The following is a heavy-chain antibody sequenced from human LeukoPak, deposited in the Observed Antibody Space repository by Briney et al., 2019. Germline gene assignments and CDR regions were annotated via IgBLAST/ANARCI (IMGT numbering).Heavy chain of an antibody. CDR2: INRDGSNT. J-gene: IGHJ4*02. D-gene: IGHD5-18*01. Sequence: GGSLRLSCAASGFTFSTYWMHWIRQVPGKGLVWVSRINRDGSNTDYADSVKGRFTISRDNAKNTSYLQMNSLRGEDTAIYYCANTGYNYEFDYWGQGTLVTVSS. CDR1: GFTFSTYW. V-gene: IGHV3-74*01. CDR3: ANTGYNYEFDY.